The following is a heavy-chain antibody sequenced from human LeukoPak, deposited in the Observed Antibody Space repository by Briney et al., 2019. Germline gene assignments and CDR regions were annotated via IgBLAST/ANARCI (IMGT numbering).Heavy chain of an antibody. Sequence: PGGSLRLSCAASGFTFSSYWMHWVRQAPGKGLVWVSRINSDGSSTTYADSVKGRFTISRDNAKNTLNLQMNSLRAEDTAVYYCARDPIAVAGPYGIDVWGQGTTVTVSS. CDR1: GFTFSSYW. CDR2: INSDGSST. CDR3: ARDPIAVAGPYGIDV. J-gene: IGHJ6*02. D-gene: IGHD6-19*01. V-gene: IGHV3-74*01.